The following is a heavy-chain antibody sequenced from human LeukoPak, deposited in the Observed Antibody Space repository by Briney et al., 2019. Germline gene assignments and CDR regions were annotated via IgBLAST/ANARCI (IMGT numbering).Heavy chain of an antibody. CDR1: GFTFSSYA. V-gene: IGHV3-23*01. J-gene: IGHJ4*02. CDR2: ISGSGGST. Sequence: GGSLRLSCAASGFTFSSYAMSWVRQAPGKGLEWVSAISGSGGSTYYADSVKGRFTISRDNSKNTLYLQMNSLRADDTAVYYLAKSGWVTGAPDFFDYWGQGTLVTVSS. D-gene: IGHD5-18*01. CDR3: AKSGWVTGAPDFFDY.